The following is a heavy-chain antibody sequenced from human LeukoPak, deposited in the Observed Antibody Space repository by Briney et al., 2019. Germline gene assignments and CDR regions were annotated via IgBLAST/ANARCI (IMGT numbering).Heavy chain of an antibody. CDR1: GGSISSISYY. Sequence: PSETLSLTCTVSGGSISSISYYWGWIRQPPGKGLEWIGSIYYSGGTYYNPSLKSRVTISVDTSKNQFSLKLSSVTAADTAVYYCARRISGRYCSGGSCYPRLYYFDYWGQGTLVTVSS. V-gene: IGHV4-39*01. D-gene: IGHD2-15*01. CDR2: IYYSGGT. J-gene: IGHJ4*02. CDR3: ARRISGRYCSGGSCYPRLYYFDY.